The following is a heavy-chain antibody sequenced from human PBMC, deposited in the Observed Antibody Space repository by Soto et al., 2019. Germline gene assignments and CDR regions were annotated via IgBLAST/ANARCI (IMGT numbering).Heavy chain of an antibody. J-gene: IGHJ3*02. CDR1: GFTVSGSA. V-gene: IGHV3-73*01. CDR2: IKSKTNSYAM. Sequence: EVQLVESGGGLVQPGGSLKLSCAASGFTVSGSAVHWVRQASGKGLEWVGRIKSKTNSYAMAYAASVKGRFTISRDDSKNTAYLQMNSLKPEDTAVYYCTGHVGELSFPRAFDIWGQGTMVTVSS. CDR3: TGHVGELSFPRAFDI. D-gene: IGHD3-16*02.